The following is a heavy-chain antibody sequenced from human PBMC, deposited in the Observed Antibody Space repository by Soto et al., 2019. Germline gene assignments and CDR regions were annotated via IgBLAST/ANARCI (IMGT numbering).Heavy chain of an antibody. Sequence: SETLSLTCTVSGGSISSYYWSWIRQPAGKGLEWIGRIYTSGSTNYNPSLKSRVTMSVDTSKNQFSLKLSSVTVADTAVYYCARDRLGDVRAVRYYYGMDVWGQGTTVTVSS. CDR3: ARDRLGDVRAVRYYYGMDV. V-gene: IGHV4-4*07. D-gene: IGHD3-16*01. CDR1: GGSISSYY. J-gene: IGHJ6*02. CDR2: IYTSGST.